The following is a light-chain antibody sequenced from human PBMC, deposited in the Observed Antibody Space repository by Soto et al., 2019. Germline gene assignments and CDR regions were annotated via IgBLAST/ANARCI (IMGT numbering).Light chain of an antibody. CDR2: DTS. CDR3: QQYNNWPPWT. V-gene: IGKV3-15*01. Sequence: EIVLTQSPGTLSVSPGERATLSCRASQSVGSSYLAWYQQKRGQAPRLLIYDTSSRATGIPARFSGSRSGTEFSLTISSLQSEDSAVYYCQQYNNWPPWTFGQGTKVEI. CDR1: QSVGSSY. J-gene: IGKJ1*01.